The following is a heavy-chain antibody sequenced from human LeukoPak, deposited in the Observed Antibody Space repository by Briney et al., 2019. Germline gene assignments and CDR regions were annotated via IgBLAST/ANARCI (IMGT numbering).Heavy chain of an antibody. Sequence: GASVKLSCKAFGYTFTGYWMHWVRQAPGQGPEWMGVISLSGGSTIYAQKFKGRVTLTRDMSTSTVYMELSSLRSEDTAVYYCARDMMPHLGRDGYRIPFDYWGQGTLVTVSS. J-gene: IGHJ4*02. CDR3: ARDMMPHLGRDGYRIPFDY. V-gene: IGHV1-46*01. D-gene: IGHD5-24*01. CDR1: GYTFTGYW. CDR2: ISLSGGST.